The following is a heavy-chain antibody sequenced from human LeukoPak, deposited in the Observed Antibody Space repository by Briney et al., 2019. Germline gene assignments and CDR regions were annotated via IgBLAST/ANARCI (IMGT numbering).Heavy chain of an antibody. CDR1: GFTFSSYG. D-gene: IGHD3-9*01. V-gene: IGHV3-30*18. Sequence: GGSLRLSCAASGFTFSSYGMHWVRQAPGKGLEWVAVISYDGSNKYYADSVKGRFTISRDNSKNTLYLQVNSLRAEDTAVYYCAKDIRYFDWYDYYGMDVWGQGTTVTVSS. CDR2: ISYDGSNK. CDR3: AKDIRYFDWYDYYGMDV. J-gene: IGHJ6*02.